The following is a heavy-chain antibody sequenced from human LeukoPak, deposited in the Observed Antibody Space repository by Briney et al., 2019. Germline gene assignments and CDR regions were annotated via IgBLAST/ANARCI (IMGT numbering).Heavy chain of an antibody. Sequence: SQTLSLTCTVSGGSISSGGYYWSWIRQPPGKGLEWIGYIYHSGSTYYNPSLKSRVTISVDTSKNQFSLKLSSVTAADTAVYYCARGYRYYDSSGYDAYFDYWGQGTLVTVSS. J-gene: IGHJ4*02. D-gene: IGHD3-22*01. CDR1: GGSISSGGYY. CDR2: IYHSGST. CDR3: ARGYRYYDSSGYDAYFDY. V-gene: IGHV4-30-2*01.